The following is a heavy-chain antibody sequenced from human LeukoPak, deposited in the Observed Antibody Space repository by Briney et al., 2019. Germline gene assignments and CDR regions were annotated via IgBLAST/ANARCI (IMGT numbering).Heavy chain of an antibody. CDR3: ARKKHLDY. V-gene: IGHV4-34*01. CDR1: GGSFSGYY. CDR2: INHSGST. Sequence: SETLSLTCAVYGGSFSGYYWSWIRQPPGKGGEWVGEINHSGSTNYNPSLKSRVTISVDTSKNQFSLKLSSVTAADTAVYYCARKKHLDYWGQGTLVTVSS. J-gene: IGHJ4*02.